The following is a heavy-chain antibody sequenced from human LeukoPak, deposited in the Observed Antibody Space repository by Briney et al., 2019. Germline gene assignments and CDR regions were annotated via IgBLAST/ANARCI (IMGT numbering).Heavy chain of an antibody. CDR3: ARSRPDYYDSSGYYYGGYFDY. V-gene: IGHV1-69*13. J-gene: IGHJ4*02. CDR2: IIPIFGTA. Sequence: SVKVSCKVSGYTLTELSMHWVRQAPGKGLEWMGGIIPIFGTANYAQKFQGRVTITADESTSTAYMELSSLRSEDTAVYYCARSRPDYYDSSGYYYGGYFDYWGQGTLVTVSS. D-gene: IGHD3-22*01. CDR1: GYTLTELS.